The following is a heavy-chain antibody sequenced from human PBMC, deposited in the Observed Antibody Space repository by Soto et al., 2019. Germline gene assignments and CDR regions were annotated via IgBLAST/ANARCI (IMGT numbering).Heavy chain of an antibody. V-gene: IGHV3-23*01. CDR1: GFTFSSYA. Sequence: GGSLRLSCAASGFTFSSYAMSWVRQAPGKGLEWVSAISGSGGSTYYADSVKGRFTISRDNSKNTLYLQMNSLRAEDTAVYYCAKDLYYYDSSGYYNAFDYWGQGTLVTVSS. J-gene: IGHJ4*02. D-gene: IGHD3-22*01. CDR3: AKDLYYYDSSGYYNAFDY. CDR2: ISGSGGST.